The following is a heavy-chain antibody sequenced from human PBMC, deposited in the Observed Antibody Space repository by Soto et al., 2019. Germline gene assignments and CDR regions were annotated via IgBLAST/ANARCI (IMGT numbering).Heavy chain of an antibody. CDR3: ARGGREIPRLFDY. D-gene: IGHD2-21*01. CDR1: AFTFSSYS. J-gene: IGHJ4*02. Sequence: EVQLVESGGDLVKPGGSLRLSCADSAFTFSSYSMNWVRQAPGKRLEWVSAISSSSTYIDYADSVKGRFTISRENAKNSLYLQMNTLSAEDTAVYYCARGGREIPRLFDYWGQGTLVTVSS. CDR2: ISSSSTYI. V-gene: IGHV3-21*01.